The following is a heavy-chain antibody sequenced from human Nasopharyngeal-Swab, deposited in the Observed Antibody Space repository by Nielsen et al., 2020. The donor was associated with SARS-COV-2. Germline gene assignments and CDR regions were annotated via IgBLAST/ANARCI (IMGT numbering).Heavy chain of an antibody. CDR1: GFIFSNFA. CDR2: ISSSGGST. Sequence: GSLKISCAASGFIFSNFAMSWVRQAPGKGLEWVSAISSSGGSTYYADSVKGRFTISRDNSKNTLYLQMNSLRGEDTAVYYCATYCTSNRCFAARYGMDVWGQGTTVTVSS. V-gene: IGHV3-23*01. CDR3: ATYCTSNRCFAARYGMDV. J-gene: IGHJ6*02. D-gene: IGHD2-2*01.